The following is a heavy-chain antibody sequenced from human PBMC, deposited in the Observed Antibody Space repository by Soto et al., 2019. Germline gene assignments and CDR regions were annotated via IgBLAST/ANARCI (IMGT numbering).Heavy chain of an antibody. CDR1: GFTFSSYA. Sequence: PGGSLRLSCAASGFTFSSYAMHWDRQAPGKGLEWVAVISYDGSNKYYADSVKGRFTISRDNSKNTLYLQMNSLRSEDTAVYYCAHVVVYGDYPGTNYYGMDVWGQGTTVT. CDR2: ISYDGSNK. V-gene: IGHV3-30-3*01. D-gene: IGHD4-17*01. CDR3: AHVVVYGDYPGTNYYGMDV. J-gene: IGHJ6*02.